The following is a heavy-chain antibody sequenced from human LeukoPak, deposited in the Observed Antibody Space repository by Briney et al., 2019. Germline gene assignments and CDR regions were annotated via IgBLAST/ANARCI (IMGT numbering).Heavy chain of an antibody. J-gene: IGHJ1*01. CDR2: IKTDGSEK. D-gene: IGHD3-22*01. CDR1: GFTFSNYW. CDR3: ATYSSLNRREFQY. Sequence: GGSLRLSCEGSGFTFSNYWMGWVRQAPGKGLHWVANIKTDGSEKYYVDSVKGRFTISRDNAKNSLYLQMNSLGAEDTAVYYCATYSSLNRREFQYWGQGTLLTVSS. V-gene: IGHV3-7*01.